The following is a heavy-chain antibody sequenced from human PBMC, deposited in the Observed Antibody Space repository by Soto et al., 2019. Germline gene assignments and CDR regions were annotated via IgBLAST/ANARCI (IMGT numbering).Heavy chain of an antibody. J-gene: IGHJ5*02. D-gene: IGHD3-3*01. CDR2: IWYDGSNK. CDR3: ARGDLWSGYYISPNWFDP. V-gene: IGHV3-33*01. CDR1: GFTFSSYG. Sequence: QVQLVESGGGVVQPGRSLRLSCAASGFTFSSYGMHWVRQAPGKGLEWVAVIWYDGSNKYYADSVKGRFTISRDNSKNTLYLQMNSLRAEDTAVYYCARGDLWSGYYISPNWFDPWGQGTLVTVSS.